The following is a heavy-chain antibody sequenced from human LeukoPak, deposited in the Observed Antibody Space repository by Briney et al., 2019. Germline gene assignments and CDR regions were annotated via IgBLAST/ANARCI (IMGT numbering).Heavy chain of an antibody. J-gene: IGHJ4*02. CDR2: IYHSGSA. V-gene: IGHV4-38-2*01. Sequence: PSETLSLTCAVSGYSISSGYYWGWIRQPPGKGLEWIGSIYHSGSAYYNPSLKSRVTILVDTSKNLFSLKLSSVTAADTAVYYCARVLRGSSGWTPFDYWGQGTLVTVSS. D-gene: IGHD6-19*01. CDR3: ARVLRGSSGWTPFDY. CDR1: GYSISSGYY.